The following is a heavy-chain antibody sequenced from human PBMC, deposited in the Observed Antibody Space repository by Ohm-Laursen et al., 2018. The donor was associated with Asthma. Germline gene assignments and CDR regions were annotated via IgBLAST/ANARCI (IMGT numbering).Heavy chain of an antibody. CDR3: ARLDWTLSVFDY. D-gene: IGHD1-1*01. CDR2: MHSSGGA. V-gene: IGHV4-59*01. J-gene: IGHJ4*02. Sequence: SETLSLTCTISGGSISSYYWSWIRQPPGRGLEWIAYMHSSGGANYNPSLQSRVTLSADTSKNRVSLRLSFVSAADTALYFCARLDWTLSVFDYWGQGALVTVAS. CDR1: GGSISSYY.